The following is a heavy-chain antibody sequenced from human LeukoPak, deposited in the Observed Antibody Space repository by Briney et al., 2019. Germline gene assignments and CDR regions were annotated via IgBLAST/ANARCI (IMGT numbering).Heavy chain of an antibody. V-gene: IGHV1-69*13. CDR1: GGTFSSYA. D-gene: IGHD2-2*01. J-gene: IGHJ6*04. CDR2: IIPIFGTA. Sequence: SVKVSCKASGGTFSSYAISWVRQAPGQGLEWMGGIIPIFGTANYAQKFQGRVTITADESTSTAYMELSSLRSEDTAVYYCARGPDCSSTSSYPPSYYGMDVWGKGTTVTVSS. CDR3: ARGPDCSSTSSYPPSYYGMDV.